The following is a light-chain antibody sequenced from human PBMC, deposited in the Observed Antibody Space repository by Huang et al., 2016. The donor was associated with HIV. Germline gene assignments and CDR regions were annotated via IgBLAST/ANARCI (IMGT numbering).Light chain of an antibody. CDR3: QQYGTLPRT. CDR1: QSVRSY. V-gene: IGKV3D-20*01. Sequence: EIVLTQSPATLSLSPGERATLSCGASQSVRSYLAWYQQKPGLAPRLIIYDASNRATGIPYRFSGRGSGTDFTLTISRLEPEDFAVYYCQQYGTLPRTFGQGTRLEIK. CDR2: DAS. J-gene: IGKJ5*01.